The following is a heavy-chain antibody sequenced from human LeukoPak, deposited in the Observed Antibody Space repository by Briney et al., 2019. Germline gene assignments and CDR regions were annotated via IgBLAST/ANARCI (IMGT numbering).Heavy chain of an antibody. D-gene: IGHD6-25*01. CDR1: GGSISSSSYY. J-gene: IGHJ6*02. V-gene: IGHV4-39*01. CDR3: SRAAAGQYYYHMDV. CDR2: IYYSGRT. Sequence: PSETLSLTCTVSGGSISSSSYYWGWIRQPPGKGLEWIGTIYYSGRTYYNPSLKSRVTVSVDTSKNQFSLRLTSVTAADTAVYYCSRAAAGQYYYHMDVWGQGTTVTVSS.